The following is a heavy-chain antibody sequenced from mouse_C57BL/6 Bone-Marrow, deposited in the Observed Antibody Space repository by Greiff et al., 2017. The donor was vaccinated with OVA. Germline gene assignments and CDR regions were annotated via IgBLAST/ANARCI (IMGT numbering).Heavy chain of an antibody. J-gene: IGHJ2*01. CDR2: IPPNSGST. Sequence: QVQLQQPGAELVKPGASVKLSCKASGYTFTSYWMHWVKQRPGQGLEWIGMIPPNSGSTNYKEKFKSKDTLTVDKSSSTAYMQLSNLTSEDSAVYYCARLGVYDYGEEVDCWGRGTTLTGSS. V-gene: IGHV1-64*01. CDR3: ARLGVYDYGEEVDC. D-gene: IGHD2-4*01. CDR1: GYTFTSYW.